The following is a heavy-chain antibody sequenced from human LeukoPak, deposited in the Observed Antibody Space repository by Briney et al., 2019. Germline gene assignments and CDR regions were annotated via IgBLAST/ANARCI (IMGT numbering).Heavy chain of an antibody. CDR2: INPNSGGT. J-gene: IGHJ4*02. V-gene: IGHV1-2*02. CDR1: GYTFTGYY. Sequence: ASVKVSCKASGYTFTGYYMHWVRQAPGQGLEWMGWINPNSGGTNYAQKFQGRVTMTRDTSISTAYMELSRLRSDDTAVYYCARDGDRGYSYGSGPFDYWGQGTLVTVSS. D-gene: IGHD5-18*01. CDR3: ARDGDRGYSYGSGPFDY.